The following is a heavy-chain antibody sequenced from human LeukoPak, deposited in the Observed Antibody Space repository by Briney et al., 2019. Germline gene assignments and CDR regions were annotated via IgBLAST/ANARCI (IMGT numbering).Heavy chain of an antibody. D-gene: IGHD2/OR15-2a*01. J-gene: IGHJ4*02. CDR2: IYPDDSDT. V-gene: IGHV5-51*01. Sequence: GESLKISCKGSGYSFTSNWIGWVRQMPGKGLEGMVSIYPDDSDTRYSPSFQGQVTISADESNTTAYLQWSSLKASDTAMYYCAMSQILGERFDYWGQGTLVTVSS. CDR1: GYSFTSNW. CDR3: AMSQILGERFDY.